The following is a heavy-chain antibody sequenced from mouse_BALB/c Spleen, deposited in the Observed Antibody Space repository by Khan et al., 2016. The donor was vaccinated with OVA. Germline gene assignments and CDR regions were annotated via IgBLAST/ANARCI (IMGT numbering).Heavy chain of an antibody. V-gene: IGHV5-12-2*01. J-gene: IGHJ4*01. CDR1: GFTFSSYT. Sequence: EVKLVESGGGLVQPGGSLKLSCAASGFTFSSYTMSWVRQTPEKRLEWVAYISNGGGSTYYPDTVKGRFTISRDNAKNTLYLQMSSLKSEDTAMYYCERHKMSTTVPYAMDYWGQGTSVTVSS. CDR3: ERHKMSTTVPYAMDY. D-gene: IGHD2-4*01. CDR2: ISNGGGST.